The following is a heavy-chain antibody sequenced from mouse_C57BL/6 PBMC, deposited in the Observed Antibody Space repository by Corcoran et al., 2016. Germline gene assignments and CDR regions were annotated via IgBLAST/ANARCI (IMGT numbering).Heavy chain of an antibody. V-gene: IGHV1-26*01. CDR3: ARRDLDYAMDY. CDR2: INPNNGGT. J-gene: IGHJ4*01. Sequence: EVQLQQSGPELVKPGASAKISCKASGYTFTDYYMNWVKQSHGKSLEWIGDINPNNGGTSYNQKFKGKATLTVDKSSSTAYMELRSLTSEDSAVYYCARRDLDYAMDYWGQGTSVTVSS. CDR1: GYTFTDYY.